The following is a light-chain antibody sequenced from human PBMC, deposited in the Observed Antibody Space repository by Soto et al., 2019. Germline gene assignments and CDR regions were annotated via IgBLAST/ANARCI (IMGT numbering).Light chain of an antibody. Sequence: EVVLTQSPATLSLSPGDRATLSYRASQSVTIKLAWYQQRPGQAPRLLIYDASTRATGIPARFSGSGSGTDFTLTISSLEPEDFAVYFCQHRSSWPLTFGGGTKVEI. CDR1: QSVTIK. J-gene: IGKJ4*01. CDR3: QHRSSWPLT. V-gene: IGKV3-11*01. CDR2: DAS.